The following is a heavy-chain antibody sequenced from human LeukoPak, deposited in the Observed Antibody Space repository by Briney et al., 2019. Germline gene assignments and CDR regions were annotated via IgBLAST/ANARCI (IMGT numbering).Heavy chain of an antibody. V-gene: IGHV3-53*01. J-gene: IGHJ6*02. Sequence: GGSLRLSCAASGFTVSSNYMSWVRQAPGKGLEWVSVIYSGGSTYYADSVKGRFTISRDNSKNTLYLQMNSLRAEDTAVYYCARDVRLYGHYYYGMDVWGQETTVTVSS. CDR3: ARDVRLYGHYYYGMDV. CDR1: GFTVSSNY. D-gene: IGHD4-17*01. CDR2: IYSGGST.